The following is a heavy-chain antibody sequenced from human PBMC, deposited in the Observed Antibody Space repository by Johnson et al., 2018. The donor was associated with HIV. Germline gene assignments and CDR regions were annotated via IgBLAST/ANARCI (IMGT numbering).Heavy chain of an antibody. Sequence: QVTLVESGGGVVQPGRSLRLSCAASGFTFSSYAMHWVRQAPGKGLEWVAVISYDGSNKYYADSVKGRFTISRDNSKNTLYLQMNSLRPEDTAVYYCAREHRGYNFWSGYYPDAFDIWGQGTMVTVSS. CDR1: GFTFSSYA. J-gene: IGHJ3*02. CDR2: ISYDGSNK. V-gene: IGHV3-30-3*01. CDR3: AREHRGYNFWSGYYPDAFDI. D-gene: IGHD3-3*01.